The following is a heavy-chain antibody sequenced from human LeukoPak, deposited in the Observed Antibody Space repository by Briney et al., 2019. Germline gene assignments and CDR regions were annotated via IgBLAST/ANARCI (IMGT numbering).Heavy chain of an antibody. CDR3: ARDMTQCSSSTCYPWGAFDI. V-gene: IGHV4-59*01. J-gene: IGHJ3*02. CDR1: GGSIISYY. Sequence: SETLSLTCSVSGGSIISYYWSWIRQPPGKGLEWIGYIYYSGSTNYNASLKSRVTISVDTSKNQFSLKLSSVTSADTAVYYCARDMTQCSSSTCYPWGAFDIWGQGTMVTVSS. D-gene: IGHD2-2*01. CDR2: IYYSGST.